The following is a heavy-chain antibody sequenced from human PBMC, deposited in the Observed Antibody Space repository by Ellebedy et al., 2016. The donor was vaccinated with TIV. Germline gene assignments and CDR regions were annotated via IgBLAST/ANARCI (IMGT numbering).Heavy chain of an antibody. Sequence: GESLKISCAVSGFSVAAKHMSWVRQVPGKGLYWVSDIYPGGGTYYHGSVKGRFTISRDTSKNTLYLQMNSLTVDDTAVYYCAREPVPIWAFDCWGQGTLVTVSS. CDR1: GFSVAAKH. J-gene: IGHJ4*02. D-gene: IGHD2-2*02. V-gene: IGHV3-66*01. CDR2: IYPGGGT. CDR3: AREPVPIWAFDC.